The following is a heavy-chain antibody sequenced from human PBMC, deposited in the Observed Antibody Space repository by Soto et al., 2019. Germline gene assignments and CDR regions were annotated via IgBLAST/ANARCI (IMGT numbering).Heavy chain of an antibody. CDR2: IGTAGDT. CDR3: ARGLEYYFKPGVFDI. Sequence: GGSLRLSCAASGFTFSSYDMHWVRQATGKGLEWVSAIGTAGDTYYPGSVKGRFTISRENAKNSLYLQMNSLRAGDTAVYYCARGLEYYFKPGVFDIWGQGTMVTVSS. J-gene: IGHJ3*02. D-gene: IGHD1-26*01. CDR1: GFTFSSYD. V-gene: IGHV3-13*01.